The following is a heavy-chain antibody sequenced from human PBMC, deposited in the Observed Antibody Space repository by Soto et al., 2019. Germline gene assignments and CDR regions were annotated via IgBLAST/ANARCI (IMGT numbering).Heavy chain of an antibody. CDR1: GFTFSPCA. CDR3: AKAALYYDSSGYSDSRYYFDS. V-gene: IGHV3-23*01. D-gene: IGHD3-22*01. CDR2: ISGSGGSR. J-gene: IGHJ4*02. Sequence: EVQLLESGGGLVQPGGSLSLSCAASGFTFSPCAMNWVRQAPGKGLKWVSGISGSGGSRHYADSVRGRFTISRDNSKNTLFLQMNSLGAEDTAVYYCAKAALYYDSSGYSDSRYYFDSWGQGTLVTVSS.